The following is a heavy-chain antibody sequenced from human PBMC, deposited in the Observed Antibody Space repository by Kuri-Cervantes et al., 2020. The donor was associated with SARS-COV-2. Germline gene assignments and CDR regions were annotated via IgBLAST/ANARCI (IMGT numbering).Heavy chain of an antibody. CDR3: ASEDSGSYFRGRGMFDP. CDR1: GFTFSSYS. D-gene: IGHD1-26*01. Sequence: GGSLRLSCAASGFTFSSYSMNWVRQAPGKGLEWVSSISSSSSYTYYADSVKGRFTISRDNAKNSLYLQMNSLRAEDTAVYYCASEDSGSYFRGRGMFDPWGQGTLVTVSS. J-gene: IGHJ5*02. CDR2: ISSSSSYT. V-gene: IGHV3-21*01.